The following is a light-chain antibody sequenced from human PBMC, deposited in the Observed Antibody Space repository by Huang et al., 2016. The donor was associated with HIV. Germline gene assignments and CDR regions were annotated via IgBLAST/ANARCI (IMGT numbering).Light chain of an antibody. CDR3: HQYDIWPPA. CDR2: GAS. CDR1: QTVPKN. J-gene: IGKJ4*01. V-gene: IGKV3-15*01. Sequence: MTQSPAILSVSPGERASLTCRTRQTVPKNLAWYQHRPGQAPRVLIYGASTRAAGVPARFSGSGSGTDFTLTISSLQSEDFGIYYCHQYDIWPPAFGGGTRVEVK.